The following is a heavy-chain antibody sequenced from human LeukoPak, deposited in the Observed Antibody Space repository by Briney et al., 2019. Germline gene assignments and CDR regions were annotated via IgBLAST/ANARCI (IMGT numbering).Heavy chain of an antibody. V-gene: IGHV3-33*01. CDR1: GFTFSSYG. CDR3: AREGFIGSFDY. CDR2: IWYDGSNK. D-gene: IGHD2-15*01. Sequence: PGGSLRLSCAASGFTFSSYGMHWVRQAPGKGLEWVAVIWYDGSNKYYADSVKGRFTISRDNSKNALYLQMNSLRAEDTAVYYCAREGFIGSFDYWGQGTLVTVSS. J-gene: IGHJ4*02.